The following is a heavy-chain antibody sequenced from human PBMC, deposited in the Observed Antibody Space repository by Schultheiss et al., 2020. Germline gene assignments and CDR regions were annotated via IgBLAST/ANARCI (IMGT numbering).Heavy chain of an antibody. D-gene: IGHD3-16*01. CDR3: ARHDYWFDP. CDR2: IYYSGST. V-gene: IGHV4-4*02. CDR1: GGSISSSNW. Sequence: SETLSLTCAVSGGSISSSNWWSWVRQPPGKGLEWIGYIYYSGSTNYNPSLKSRVTISVDTSKNQFSLKVSSVTAADTAVYYCARHDYWFDPWGQGTLVTVSS. J-gene: IGHJ5*02.